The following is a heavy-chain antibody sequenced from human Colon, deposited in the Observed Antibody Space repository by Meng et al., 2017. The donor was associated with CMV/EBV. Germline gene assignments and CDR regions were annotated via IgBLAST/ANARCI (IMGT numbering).Heavy chain of an antibody. Sequence: GGSLRLSCAASGFTFSNYAMTWVRQTPGKGLEWVSLIFSGGSNTFYADFVKARFTISRDNSKNTLYLQMNSLRVEDTAMYYCVKTSYSYASGFPDYWGQGTLVTVSS. D-gene: IGHD3-16*01. CDR1: GFTFSNYA. J-gene: IGHJ4*02. CDR3: VKTSYSYASGFPDY. CDR2: IFSGGSNT. V-gene: IGHV3-23*03.